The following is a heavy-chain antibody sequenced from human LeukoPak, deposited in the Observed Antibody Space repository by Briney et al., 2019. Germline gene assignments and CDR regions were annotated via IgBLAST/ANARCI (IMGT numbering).Heavy chain of an antibody. J-gene: IGHJ4*02. CDR3: AKDRRDGYNGRTPFDY. CDR1: GFTFSSYA. CDR2: ISGSGGST. V-gene: IGHV3-23*01. D-gene: IGHD5-24*01. Sequence: PGGSLRLSCAASGFTFSSYAMSWVRQAPGKGLEWFSEISGSGGSTYYADSVKGRFTISRDNSKNTLYLQMNSLRAEDTAVYYCAKDRRDGYNGRTPFDYWGQGTLVTVSS.